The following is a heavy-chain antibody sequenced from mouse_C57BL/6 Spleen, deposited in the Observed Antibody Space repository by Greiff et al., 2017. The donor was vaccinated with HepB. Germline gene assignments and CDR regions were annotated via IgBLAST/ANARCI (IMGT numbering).Heavy chain of an antibody. J-gene: IGHJ4*01. CDR1: GYTFTSYT. CDR3: ARPYYGGAMDY. CDR2: INPSSGYT. V-gene: IGHV1-4*01. D-gene: IGHD1-1*01. Sequence: QVQLKESGAELARPGASVKMSCKASGYTFTSYTMHWVKQRPGQGLEWIGYINPSSGYTKYNQKFKDKATLTADKSSSTAYMQLSSLTSEDSAVYYCARPYYGGAMDYWGQGTSVTVSS.